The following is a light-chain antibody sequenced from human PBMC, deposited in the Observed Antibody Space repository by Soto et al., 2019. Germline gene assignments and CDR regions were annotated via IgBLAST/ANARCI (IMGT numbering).Light chain of an antibody. J-gene: IGLJ1*01. CDR2: EVS. CDR1: SSDVGGYNY. Sequence: QSGLTQPPSATGSPGHSVTISCTGTSSDVGGYNYVSWYQQHPGKAPKLMIYEVSKRPSGVPDRFSGSKSGNTASLTVSGLQAEDEADYYCSSYAGSNNFVFGTGTKVTVL. CDR3: SSYAGSNNFV. V-gene: IGLV2-8*01.